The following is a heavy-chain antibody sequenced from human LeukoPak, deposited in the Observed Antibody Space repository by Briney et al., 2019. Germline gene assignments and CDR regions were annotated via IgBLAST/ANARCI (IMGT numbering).Heavy chain of an antibody. D-gene: IGHD3-3*01. CDR2: IYYSGST. V-gene: IGHV4-39*07. Sequence: SETLSLTCTVSGGSISSSSYYWGWIRQPPGKGLEWIGSIYYSGSTYYNPSLKSRFTISVDTSKNQFSLKLSSVTAADTAVYYCARGRRPITIFGVVIHSGYMDVWGKGTTVTVSS. CDR3: ARGRRPITIFGVVIHSGYMDV. J-gene: IGHJ6*03. CDR1: GGSISSSSYY.